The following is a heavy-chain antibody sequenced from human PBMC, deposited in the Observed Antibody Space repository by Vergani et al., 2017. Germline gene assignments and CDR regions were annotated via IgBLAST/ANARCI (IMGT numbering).Heavy chain of an antibody. D-gene: IGHD2-15*01. V-gene: IGHV4-34*01. CDR3: ARGDRARRVLLY. J-gene: IGHJ4*02. Sequence: QVQLQQWGAGLLKPSETLSLTCAVYGGSFSGYYWSWIRQPPGKGLEGIGEINHSGSTNYNPSLKSRVTISVDTSKNQFSLKLSSVAAADTAVYYCARGDRARRVLLYWGQGTLVTVSS. CDR1: GGSFSGYY. CDR2: INHSGST.